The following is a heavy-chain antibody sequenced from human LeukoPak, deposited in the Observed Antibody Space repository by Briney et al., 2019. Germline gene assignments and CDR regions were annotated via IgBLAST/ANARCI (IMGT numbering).Heavy chain of an antibody. V-gene: IGHV3-11*01. J-gene: IGHJ2*01. D-gene: IGHD3-3*01. CDR2: ISSSGTTI. CDR1: GFTFSDYY. Sequence: GGSLRLSCAASGFTFSDYYMSWIRQAPGKGLEWVSSISSSGTTIYYADSVKGRFTISRDNAKNSLYLQMNSLRAEDTAVYYCARGRVVNWYFDLWGRGTLVTVSS. CDR3: ARGRVVNWYFDL.